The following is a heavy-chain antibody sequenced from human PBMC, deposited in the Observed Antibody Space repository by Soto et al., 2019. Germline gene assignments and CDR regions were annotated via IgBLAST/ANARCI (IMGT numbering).Heavy chain of an antibody. D-gene: IGHD2-15*01. CDR3: ARPLGYCSGGSCYSSRVGWFDP. CDR1: GGSISSSSYY. CDR2: IYYSGST. Sequence: SETLSLTCTVSGGSISSSSYYWGWIRQPPGKGLEWIGSIYYSGSTYYNPSLKSRVTISVDTSKNQFSLKLSSVTAADTAVYYCARPLGYCSGGSCYSSRVGWFDPWGQGTLVTVS. V-gene: IGHV4-39*01. J-gene: IGHJ5*02.